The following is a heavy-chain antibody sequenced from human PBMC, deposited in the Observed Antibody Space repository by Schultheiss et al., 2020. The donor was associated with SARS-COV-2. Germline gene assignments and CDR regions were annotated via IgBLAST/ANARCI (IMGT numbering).Heavy chain of an antibody. D-gene: IGHD1-26*01. CDR2: ITGSSSYI. J-gene: IGHJ4*02. CDR3: ARGFAVGAFDY. V-gene: IGHV3-21*01. Sequence: SCAASGFTFSSYSIHWVRQAPGKGLEWVSSITGSSSYIYYADSVKGRFTISRDNAKNSLYLQMNSLRAEDTAVYYCARGFAVGAFDYWGQGTLVTVSS. CDR1: GFTFSSYS.